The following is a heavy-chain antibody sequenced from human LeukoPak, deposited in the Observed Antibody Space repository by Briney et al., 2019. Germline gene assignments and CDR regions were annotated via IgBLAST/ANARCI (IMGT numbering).Heavy chain of an antibody. CDR2: IRIKAYGGTT. Sequence: GGSLRLSCTASGFTFGDYAMSWVRQAPGKGLEWVGFIRIKAYGGTTEYAASVKGRFTISRDDSKSISYLQMNSLKTEDTAVYYCTRGSCTXGVCYHFDYWGQGTLVTVSS. D-gene: IGHD2-8*01. CDR1: GFTFGDYA. CDR3: TRGSCTXGVCYHFDY. J-gene: IGHJ4*02. V-gene: IGHV3-49*04.